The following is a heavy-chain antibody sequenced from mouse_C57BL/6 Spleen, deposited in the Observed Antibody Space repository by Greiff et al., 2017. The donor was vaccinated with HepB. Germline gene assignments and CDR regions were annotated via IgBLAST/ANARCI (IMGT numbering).Heavy chain of an antibody. CDR1: GYTFTSYD. CDR3: AQLGFAY. J-gene: IGHJ3*01. CDR2: IYPRDGST. D-gene: IGHD4-1*02. V-gene: IGHV1-85*01. Sequence: QVHVKQSGPELVKPGASVKLSCKASGYTFTSYDINWVKQRPGQGLEWIGWIYPRDGSTKYNEKFKGKATLTVDTSSSTAYMELHSLTSEDSAVYFCAQLGFAYWGQGTLVTVSA.